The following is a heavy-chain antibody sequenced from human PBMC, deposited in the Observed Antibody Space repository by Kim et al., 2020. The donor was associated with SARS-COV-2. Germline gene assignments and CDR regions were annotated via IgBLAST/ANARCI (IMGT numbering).Heavy chain of an antibody. V-gene: IGHV3-53*01. D-gene: IGHD6-13*01. Sequence: KGRFTISRHNSKNTLYLQMNSLRAEDTAVYYCVRGGDPEYSSSWYGAFDIWGQGTMVTVSS. CDR3: VRGGDPEYSSSWYGAFDI. J-gene: IGHJ3*02.